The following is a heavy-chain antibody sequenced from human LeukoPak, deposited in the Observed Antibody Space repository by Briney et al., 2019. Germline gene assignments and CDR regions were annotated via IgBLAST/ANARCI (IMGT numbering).Heavy chain of an antibody. Sequence: QSGGSLRLSCVASGFTVSSNYMSWVRQAPGKGLEWVSVIYSGGSTYYADSVKGRFTISRDNSKNTLYLQMNSLRAEDTAVYYCAREHITMVRGALDYWGQGTLVTVSS. CDR2: IYSGGST. J-gene: IGHJ4*02. CDR3: AREHITMVRGALDY. V-gene: IGHV3-66*01. D-gene: IGHD3-10*01. CDR1: GFTVSSNY.